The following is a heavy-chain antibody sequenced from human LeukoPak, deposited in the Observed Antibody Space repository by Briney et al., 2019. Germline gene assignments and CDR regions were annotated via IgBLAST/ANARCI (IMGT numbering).Heavy chain of an antibody. D-gene: IGHD2-21*02. CDR2: ISSDGSST. CDR1: GFTFSNYW. CDR3: ARAPYCGGDCYSRYFDL. J-gene: IGHJ2*01. V-gene: IGHV3-74*01. Sequence: GGSLRLSCAASGFTFSNYWIHWVRQAPGKGLVWVSRISSDGSSTGYADSVKGRFTISRDNAKNTLYLQMNSLRAEDTAVYYCARAPYCGGDCYSRYFDLWGRGTLVTVSS.